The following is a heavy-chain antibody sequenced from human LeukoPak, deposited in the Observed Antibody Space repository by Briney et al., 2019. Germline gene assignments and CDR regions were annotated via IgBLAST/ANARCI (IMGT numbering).Heavy chain of an antibody. CDR3: ARDGLGSAFDY. J-gene: IGHJ4*02. CDR2: IKQDGSED. CDR1: GFTFSSYW. D-gene: IGHD3/OR15-3a*01. Sequence: GGSLRLSCAASGFTFSSYWMTWVRQAPGKGLEWVANIKQDGSEDYYVDSVKGRFTISRDNAKNSLYLQMNSLRAEDTAVYYCARDGLGSAFDYWGQGTLVTVSS. V-gene: IGHV3-7*01.